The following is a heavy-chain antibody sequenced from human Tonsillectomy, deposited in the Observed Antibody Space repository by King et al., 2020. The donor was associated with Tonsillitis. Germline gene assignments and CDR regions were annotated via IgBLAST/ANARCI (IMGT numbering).Heavy chain of an antibody. V-gene: IGHV4-39*01. CDR2: IYYSGST. CDR1: GGSISSSSYY. Sequence: QLQESGPGLVKPSETLSLTCTVSGGSISSSSYYWGWIRQPPGKGLEWIGSIYYSGSTYYNPSLMSRVTISVDTSKNQFSLKLSSVTAADTAVYYCARHVPRTYCSSTICYGSLHSNNYYYYGMDVWGQGTPVTVSS. D-gene: IGHD2-2*01. CDR3: ARHVPRTYCSSTICYGSLHSNNYYYYGMDV. J-gene: IGHJ6*02.